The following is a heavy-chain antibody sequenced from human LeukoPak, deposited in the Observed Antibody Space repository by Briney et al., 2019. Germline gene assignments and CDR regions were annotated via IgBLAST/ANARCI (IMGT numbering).Heavy chain of an antibody. CDR1: GGSISSYY. CDR2: IYTSGST. Sequence: SETLSLTCTVSGGSISSYYWSWIRQPAGKGLEWIGRIYTSGSTNYNPSLKSRVTMSVDTSKNQFSLKLSSVTAADTAVYYCAREVPGYCSSTSCYDAFDIWGQGTMVTVSS. V-gene: IGHV4-4*07. J-gene: IGHJ3*02. D-gene: IGHD2-2*01. CDR3: AREVPGYCSSTSCYDAFDI.